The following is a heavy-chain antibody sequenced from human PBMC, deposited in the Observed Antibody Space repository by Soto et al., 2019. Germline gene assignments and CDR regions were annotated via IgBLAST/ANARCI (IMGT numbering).Heavy chain of an antibody. CDR2: ISKSDYT. CDR3: AREDSIIIPAVSDF. V-gene: IGHV3-21*01. Sequence: GGSLRLSCTVSGFAFNNYGINWVRQAPGKGLEWVSSISKSDYTYYSDSVKGRFTISRDNAKNSVSLQMNTLRVEDTAVYYCAREDSIIIPAVSDFWGQGXLVTVPS. D-gene: IGHD2-2*01. J-gene: IGHJ4*02. CDR1: GFAFNNYG.